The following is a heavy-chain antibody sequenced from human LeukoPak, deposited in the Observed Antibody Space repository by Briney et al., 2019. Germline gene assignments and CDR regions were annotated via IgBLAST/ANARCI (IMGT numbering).Heavy chain of an antibody. Sequence: PSETLSLTCTVSGGSISSSSYYWGWIRQPPGKGLEWIGSIYSTGSTYYNPSLKSRVTISVDTSKNQFSLKLSSVTAADTAVYYCARDGYCSSTSCSPSAFDIWGQGTMVTVSS. D-gene: IGHD2-2*03. CDR1: GGSISSSSYY. J-gene: IGHJ3*02. V-gene: IGHV4-39*07. CDR2: IYSTGST. CDR3: ARDGYCSSTSCSPSAFDI.